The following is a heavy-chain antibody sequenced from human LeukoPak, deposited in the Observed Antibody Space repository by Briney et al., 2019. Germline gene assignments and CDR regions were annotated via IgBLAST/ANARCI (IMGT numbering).Heavy chain of an antibody. V-gene: IGHV4-61*02. CDR2: IYTSGST. CDR1: GGSISSGSYY. J-gene: IGHJ3*02. Sequence: SQTLSLTCTVSGGSISSGSYYWSWIRQPAGKGLEWIGRIYTSGSTNYNPSLKSRVTISVDTSKNQFSLKLSSVTAADTAVYYCARAPIAVAGARYAFDIWGQGTMVTVSS. D-gene: IGHD6-19*01. CDR3: ARAPIAVAGARYAFDI.